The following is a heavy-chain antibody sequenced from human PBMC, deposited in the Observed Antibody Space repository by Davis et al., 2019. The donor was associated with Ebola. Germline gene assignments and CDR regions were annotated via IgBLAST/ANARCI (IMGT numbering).Heavy chain of an antibody. V-gene: IGHV3-7*03. D-gene: IGHD5-24*01. CDR3: ARGPVTRDAYRY. J-gene: IGHJ4*02. CDR2: ISQDGRKK. Sequence: PGGSLRLSCTASGFTFSSYWMTWVRQAPGKGLEWVADISQDGRKKNYVDSMKGRFTISRDNAQRSLYLQMHSLRADDTAVYYCARGPVTRDAYRYWGQGTRVTVSS. CDR1: GFTFSSYW.